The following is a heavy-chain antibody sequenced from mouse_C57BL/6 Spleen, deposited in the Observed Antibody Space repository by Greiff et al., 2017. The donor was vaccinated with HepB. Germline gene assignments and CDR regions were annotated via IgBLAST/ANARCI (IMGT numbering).Heavy chain of an antibody. CDR1: GYTFTSYW. D-gene: IGHD3-2*02. V-gene: IGHV1-72*01. CDR3: ARDSSGYDDYYYAMDY. Sequence: QVQLQQSGAELVKPGASVKLSCKASGYTFTSYWMHWVKQRPGRGLEWIGRIDPNSGGTKYNEKFKSKATLTVDKPSSTAYMQLSSLTSEDSAVYYCARDSSGYDDYYYAMDYWGQGTSVTVSS. J-gene: IGHJ4*01. CDR2: IDPNSGGT.